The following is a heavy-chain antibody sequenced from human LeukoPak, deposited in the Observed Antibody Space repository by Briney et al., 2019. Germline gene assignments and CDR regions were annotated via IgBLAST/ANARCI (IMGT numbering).Heavy chain of an antibody. V-gene: IGHV3-74*01. Sequence: GGSPRLSCAASGFIFSRYWMHWVRQAPGKELVWVSRINNDGSIINTADSVKGRFTISRDNAKDMLYLQMDSLRAEDTAIYYCARGPSVLGAIDNWGQGTLVAVSS. CDR2: INNDGSII. CDR1: GFIFSRYW. D-gene: IGHD3-10*01. J-gene: IGHJ4*02. CDR3: ARGPSVLGAIDN.